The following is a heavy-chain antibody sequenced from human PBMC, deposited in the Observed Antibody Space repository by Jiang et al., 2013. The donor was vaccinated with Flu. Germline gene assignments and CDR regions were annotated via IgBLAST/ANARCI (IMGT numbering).Heavy chain of an antibody. J-gene: IGHJ6*02. V-gene: IGHV7-4-1*02. D-gene: IGHD4-23*01. CDR3: ARDLTPDTIYYYYGMDV. Sequence: GWINTNTGNPTYAQGFTGRFVFSLDTSVSTAYLQISSLKAEDTAVYYCARDLTPDTIYYYYGMDVWGQGTTVTVSS. CDR2: INTNTGNP.